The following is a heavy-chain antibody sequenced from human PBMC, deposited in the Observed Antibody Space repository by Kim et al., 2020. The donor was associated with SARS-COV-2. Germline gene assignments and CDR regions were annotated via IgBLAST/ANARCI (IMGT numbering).Heavy chain of an antibody. D-gene: IGHD5-18*01. J-gene: IGHJ6*02. CDR3: AKEKLKDTAMVLYYYYYGMDL. CDR1: GFTFSSYG. Sequence: GGSLRLSCAASGFTFSSYGMHWVRQAPGKGLEWVAVISYDGSNKYYADSVKGRFTISRDNSKNTLYLQMNSLRAEDTAVYYCAKEKLKDTAMVLYYYYYGMDLWGQGTTVTVSS. CDR2: ISYDGSNK. V-gene: IGHV3-30*18.